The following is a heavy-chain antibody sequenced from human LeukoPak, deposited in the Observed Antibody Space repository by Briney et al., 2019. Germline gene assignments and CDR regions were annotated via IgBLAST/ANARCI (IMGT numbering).Heavy chain of an antibody. CDR1: EFTFSAFG. Sequence: GRSLRLSCTASEFTFSAFGMHWVRQAPGKGLEWISYISSSTSTIYYADSVKGRFTISRDNAKNSLYLQMNSLRDEDTAVYYCARAQYYDSSGYYYEDYFQHWGQGTLVTVSS. CDR3: ARAQYYDSSGYYYEDYFQH. D-gene: IGHD3-22*01. CDR2: ISSSTSTI. J-gene: IGHJ1*01. V-gene: IGHV3-48*02.